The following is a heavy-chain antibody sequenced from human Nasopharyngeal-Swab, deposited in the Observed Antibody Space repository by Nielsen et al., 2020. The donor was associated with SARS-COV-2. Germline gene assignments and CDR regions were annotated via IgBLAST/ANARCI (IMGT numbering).Heavy chain of an antibody. CDR1: GGSISSYY. CDR3: ARGSGYSSGWYRGYYYYYGMDV. J-gene: IGHJ6*02. CDR2: IYYSGST. Sequence: GSLRLSCTVSGGSISSYYWSWIRQPPGKGLEWIGYIYYSGSTNYNPSLKSRVTISVDTSKNQFSLKLSSVTAADTAVYYCARGSGYSSGWYRGYYYYYGMDVWGQGTTVTVSS. D-gene: IGHD6-19*01. V-gene: IGHV4-59*12.